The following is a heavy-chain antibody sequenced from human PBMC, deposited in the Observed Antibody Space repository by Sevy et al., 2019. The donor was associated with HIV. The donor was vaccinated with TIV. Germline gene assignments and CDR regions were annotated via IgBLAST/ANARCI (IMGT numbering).Heavy chain of an antibody. CDR2: IYYSGST. V-gene: IGHV4-59*13. J-gene: IGHJ4*02. D-gene: IGHD6-6*01. CDR3: ARTYSSSSPFDY. Sequence: SETLSLTCTVSGGSISSYYWSWIRQPPGKGLEWIGYIYYSGSTNYNPALKSRVTISVDTSKNQFSLKLSSVTAADTAVYYCARTYSSSSPFDYWGQGTLVTVSS. CDR1: GGSISSYY.